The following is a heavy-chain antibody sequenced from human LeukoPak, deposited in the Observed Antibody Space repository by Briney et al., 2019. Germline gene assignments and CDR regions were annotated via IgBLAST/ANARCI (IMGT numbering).Heavy chain of an antibody. CDR2: IYSSGST. D-gene: IGHD3-9*01. Sequence: PSETLSLTCTVSGGSITSSSYSWGWIRQPPGKGLEWIGRIYSSGSTYYNPSLKSRVTISVDTSKNQFSLKLSSVTAADTAVYYCARRGTGYPFDYWGQGILVTVSS. CDR3: ARRGTGYPFDY. CDR1: GGSITSSSYS. V-gene: IGHV4-39*01. J-gene: IGHJ4*02.